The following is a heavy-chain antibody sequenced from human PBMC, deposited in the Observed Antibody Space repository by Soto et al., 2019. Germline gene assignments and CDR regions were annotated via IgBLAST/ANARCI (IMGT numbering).Heavy chain of an antibody. CDR3: ARRSYGSGGQSDNWFDP. J-gene: IGHJ5*02. CDR2: IYPGDSDT. V-gene: IGHV5-51*01. CDR1: GYTFGTYW. D-gene: IGHD2-15*01. Sequence: PGESLKISCKASGYTFGTYWIAWVRQMPGKGLEWMAIIYPGDSDTRYGPSFEGQVTISADKSINTAYLQWSSLKASDTAIYYCARRSYGSGGQSDNWFDPWGQGTLVTVSS.